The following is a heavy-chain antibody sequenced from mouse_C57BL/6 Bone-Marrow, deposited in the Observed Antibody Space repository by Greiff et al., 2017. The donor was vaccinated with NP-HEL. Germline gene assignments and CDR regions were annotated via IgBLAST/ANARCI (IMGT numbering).Heavy chain of an antibody. CDR2: IYPGNSDT. J-gene: IGHJ1*03. D-gene: IGHD1-1*01. V-gene: IGHV1-5*01. CDR1: GYTFTSYW. Sequence: VQLQQSGTVLARPGASVKMSCKPSGYTFTSYWMHWVKQRPGQGLEWIGAIYPGNSDTSYNQKFKGKAKLTAVTSASTAYMELSSLTNEDSAVYYCTREGLYYGSSFWYFDVWGTGTTVTVSS. CDR3: TREGLYYGSSFWYFDV.